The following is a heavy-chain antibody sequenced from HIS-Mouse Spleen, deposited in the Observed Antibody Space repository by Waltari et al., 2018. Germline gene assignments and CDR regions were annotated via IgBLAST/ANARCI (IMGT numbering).Heavy chain of an antibody. CDR1: GGSISSSSYY. D-gene: IGHD6-13*01. CDR3: AREIPYSSSWYDWYFDL. Sequence: QLQLQESGPGLVKPSETLSLTCTVSGGSISSSSYYWGWIRQPPGKGLEWIGSIYYSGSTCDNPSLKSRVTISVDTSKNQFSLKLSSVTAADTAVYYCAREIPYSSSWYDWYFDLWGRGTLVTVSS. V-gene: IGHV4-39*07. J-gene: IGHJ2*01. CDR2: IYYSGST.